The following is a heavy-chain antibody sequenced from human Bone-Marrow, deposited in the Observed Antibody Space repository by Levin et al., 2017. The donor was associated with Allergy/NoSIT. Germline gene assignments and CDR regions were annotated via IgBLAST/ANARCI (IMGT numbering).Heavy chain of an antibody. CDR1: GFTFRTYT. D-gene: IGHD3-3*01. J-gene: IGHJ4*02. Sequence: GGSLRLSCAASGFTFRTYTMNWVRQAPGRGLEWVSSISSTGKYMYYADSVKGRFTISRDNANNSLSLQMNSLRVEDTALYYCARDRDLNDYWGQGTLVTVSS. V-gene: IGHV3-21*01. CDR2: ISSTGKYM. CDR3: ARDRDLNDY.